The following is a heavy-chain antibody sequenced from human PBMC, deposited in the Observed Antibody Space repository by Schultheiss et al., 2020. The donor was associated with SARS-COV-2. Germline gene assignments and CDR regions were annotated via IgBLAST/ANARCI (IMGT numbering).Heavy chain of an antibody. CDR1: GYSISSGYY. V-gene: IGHV4-38-2*02. D-gene: IGHD1-26*01. CDR2: IYYSGST. CDR3: ARDGGSYVSEVN. Sequence: ETLSLTCAVSGYSISSGYYWGWIRQPPGKGLEWIGYIYYSGSTYYNPSLKSRVTISVDTSKNQFSLKLSSVTAADTAVYYCARDGGSYVSEVNWGQGTLVTVSS. J-gene: IGHJ4*02.